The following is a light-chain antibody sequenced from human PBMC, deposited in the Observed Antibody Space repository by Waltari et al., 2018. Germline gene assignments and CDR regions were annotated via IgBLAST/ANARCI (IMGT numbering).Light chain of an antibody. J-gene: IGLJ3*02. CDR2: DVS. CDR1: SSDVGGYNY. Sequence: QSALTQPASVSGSPGQSITSSCTGTSSDVGGYNYVSWYQEHPGKAPKLVIYDVSNRPSGVSNRFSGSKAGNKASLTISGLQAEDEADYYGSSYTSSSPWVFGGGTKLTVL. CDR3: SSYTSSSPWV. V-gene: IGLV2-14*01.